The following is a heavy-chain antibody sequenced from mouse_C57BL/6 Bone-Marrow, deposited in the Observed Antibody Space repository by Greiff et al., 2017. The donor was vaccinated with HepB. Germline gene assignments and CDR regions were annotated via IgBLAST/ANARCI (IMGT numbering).Heavy chain of an antibody. CDR2: ISSDSTTV. Sequence: EVLLEESGGGLVQPGGSRKLSCSPSGFTFSSFGMHWVRQVPEKGLEWVAYISSDSTTVYYAVTVKGRFTISRDNPKNTLFLQMTSLKSEDSAMYYCARVGVSSYFDCWGWGTTLTVSS. CDR3: ARVGVSSYFDC. V-gene: IGHV5-17*02. J-gene: IGHJ2*01. CDR1: GFTFSSFG.